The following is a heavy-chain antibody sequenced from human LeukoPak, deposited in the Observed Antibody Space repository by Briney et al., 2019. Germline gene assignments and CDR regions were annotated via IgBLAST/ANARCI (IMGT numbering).Heavy chain of an antibody. CDR2: ISAYNGNT. CDR3: ARDSNRWFRELLYQYYFDY. J-gene: IGHJ4*02. V-gene: IGHV1-18*01. Sequence: ASVKVSCTASGYTFTSYGISWVRQAPGQGLEWMGWISAYNGNTNYAQKLQGRVTMTTDTSTSTAYMELRSLRSDDTAVYYCARDSNRWFRELLYQYYFDYWGQGTLVTVSS. CDR1: GYTFTSYG. D-gene: IGHD3-10*01.